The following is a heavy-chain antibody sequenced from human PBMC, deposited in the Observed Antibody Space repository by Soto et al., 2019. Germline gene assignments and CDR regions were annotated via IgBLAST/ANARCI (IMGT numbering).Heavy chain of an antibody. Sequence: GESLKISCQGSGYNFASYWISWLRQMPGKGLEWMGRIDPIDSYTNYSPSFQGHVTISADKSISTAYLQWSSLKASDTAMYYCARRYCSSASCPRNYYGMDVWGQGTTVTVSS. V-gene: IGHV5-10-1*01. J-gene: IGHJ6*02. CDR3: ARRYCSSASCPRNYYGMDV. D-gene: IGHD2-2*01. CDR2: IDPIDSYT. CDR1: GYNFASYW.